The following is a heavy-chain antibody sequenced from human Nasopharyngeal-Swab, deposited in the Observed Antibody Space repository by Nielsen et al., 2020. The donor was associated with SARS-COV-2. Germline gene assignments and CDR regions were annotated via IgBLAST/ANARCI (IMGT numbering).Heavy chain of an antibody. J-gene: IGHJ5*02. D-gene: IGHD5-24*01. V-gene: IGHV4-59*01. CDR3: ARERTDGYNVSFDPYNWFDP. CDR2: IYYSGST. Sequence: WSRQPPGKGLEWIGYIYYSGSTNYNPSLKSRVTISVDTSKNQFSLKLSSVTAADTAVYYCARERTDGYNVSFDPYNWFDPWGQGTLVTVSS.